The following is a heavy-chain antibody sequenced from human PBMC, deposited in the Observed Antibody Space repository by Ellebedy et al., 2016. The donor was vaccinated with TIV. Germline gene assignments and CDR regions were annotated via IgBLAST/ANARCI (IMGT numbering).Heavy chain of an antibody. CDR1: GFTFSSYA. J-gene: IGHJ4*02. CDR3: VKFSTICGGSCDTSFDY. V-gene: IGHV3-30-3*02. CDR2: ISYDGSNK. D-gene: IGHD2-15*01. Sequence: GESLKISCAASGFTFSSYAMSWVRQAPGKGLEWVAVISYDGSNKYYADSVKGRFTISRDNSKNTLFLQMSSLRAEDTAVYYCVKFSTICGGSCDTSFDYWGQGTLVTVSS.